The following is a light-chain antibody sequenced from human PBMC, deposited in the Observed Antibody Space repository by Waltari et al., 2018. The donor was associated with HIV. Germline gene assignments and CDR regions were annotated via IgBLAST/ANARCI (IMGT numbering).Light chain of an antibody. Sequence: IVMTQSPDPLAVSLGERASINCKSSQSLLYTSNSKNYLAWYQQRPGQPLKLLIYWASIRESGVPDRFSGSGSGTDFTLTISNLQAEDVAVYYCLQYYSTPPTFGQGTKLEI. J-gene: IGKJ2*01. CDR2: WAS. CDR1: QSLLYTSNSKNY. CDR3: LQYYSTPPT. V-gene: IGKV4-1*01.